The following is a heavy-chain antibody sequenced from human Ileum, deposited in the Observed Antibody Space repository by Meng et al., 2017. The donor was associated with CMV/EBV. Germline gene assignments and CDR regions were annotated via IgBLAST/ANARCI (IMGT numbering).Heavy chain of an antibody. CDR3: ARFDILTGFAIDH. V-gene: IGHV4-39*07. CDR2: VYHTGRT. J-gene: IGHJ4*02. Sequence: QIRLPESGPGLVEPSETLSLIFTVSGDPISSSSYYWGWVRQSPGKELDWIGSVYHTGRTYHNPSLKSRVTISIHTSKNQFSLKLSSVTVADTALYYCARFDILTGFAIDHWGQGPLVTVSS. D-gene: IGHD3-9*01. CDR1: GDPISSSSYY.